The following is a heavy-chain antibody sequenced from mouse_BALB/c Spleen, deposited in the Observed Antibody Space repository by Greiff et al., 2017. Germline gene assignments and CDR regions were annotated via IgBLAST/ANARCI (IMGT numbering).Heavy chain of an antibody. Sequence: EVQLQQSGPELVKPGASVKISCKASGYSFTGYFMNWVMQSHGKSLEWIGRINPYNGDTFYNQKFKGKATLTVDNTSSTAHMELRSLASEDSAVYYGARSRTAPYYYAMDYWGQGTSVTVSS. V-gene: IGHV1-20*02. CDR2: INPYNGDT. J-gene: IGHJ4*01. CDR1: GYSFTGYF. CDR3: ARSRTAPYYYAMDY.